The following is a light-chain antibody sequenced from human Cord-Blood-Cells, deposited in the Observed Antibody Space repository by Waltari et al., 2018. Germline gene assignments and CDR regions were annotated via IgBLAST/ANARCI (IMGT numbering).Light chain of an antibody. CDR2: DVS. CDR1: SSDVGGYNY. Sequence: QSALTQPASVSGSPGQSITISCTGTSSDVGGYNYVPWYQQHPGKAPKLMIYDVSNRPSGVSNLFSGSKSGNTASLTISGLQAEDEADYYCSSYTSSSTLEFGGGTKLTVL. CDR3: SSYTSSSTLE. V-gene: IGLV2-14*01. J-gene: IGLJ3*02.